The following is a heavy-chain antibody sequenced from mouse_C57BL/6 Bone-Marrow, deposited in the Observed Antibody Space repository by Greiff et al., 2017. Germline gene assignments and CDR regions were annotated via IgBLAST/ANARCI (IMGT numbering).Heavy chain of an antibody. Sequence: EVMLVESGGGLVRPGGSLILSCASSGFTFSDYYMYWVRQTPEKRLEWVAYISNGGGSTYYPDTVKGRFTISRDNAKNTLYLQMSRLRSEDTAMYYCGRGRFYDYDGVRYAMDYWGQGTSVTVSS. CDR2: ISNGGGST. CDR1: GFTFSDYY. D-gene: IGHD2-4*01. V-gene: IGHV5-12*01. J-gene: IGHJ4*01. CDR3: GRGRFYDYDGVRYAMDY.